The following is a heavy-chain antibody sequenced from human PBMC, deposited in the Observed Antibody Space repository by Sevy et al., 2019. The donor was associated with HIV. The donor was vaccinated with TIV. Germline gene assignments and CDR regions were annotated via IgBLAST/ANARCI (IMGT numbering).Heavy chain of an antibody. V-gene: IGHV2-5*02. CDR3: AHRRSKGITITDFDY. J-gene: IGHJ4*02. CDR1: GFSFSTSGVG. D-gene: IGHD3-9*01. CDR2: IYWDDDK. Sequence: SGPTLVNPTQTLTLTCTFSGFSFSTSGVGVGWIRQPPGKALEWLALIYWDDDKRSSQSLKSRLTITKDTSKDQVVLKMANIDSVDTGTYYCAHRRSKGITITDFDYWGQGTLVTVSS.